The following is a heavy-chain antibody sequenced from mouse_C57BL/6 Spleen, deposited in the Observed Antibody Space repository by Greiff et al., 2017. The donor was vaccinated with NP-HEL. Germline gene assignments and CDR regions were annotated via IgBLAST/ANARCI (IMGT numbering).Heavy chain of an antibody. CDR3: ARRYYGSSPAWFAY. CDR1: GFTFSSYT. Sequence: DVHLVESGGGLVKPGGSLKLSCAASGFTFSSYTMSWVRQTPEKRLEWVATISGGGGNTYYPDSVKGRFTISRDNAKNTLYLQMSSLRSEDTALYYWARRYYGSSPAWFAYWGQGTLVTVSA. J-gene: IGHJ3*01. V-gene: IGHV5-9*01. D-gene: IGHD1-1*01. CDR2: ISGGGGNT.